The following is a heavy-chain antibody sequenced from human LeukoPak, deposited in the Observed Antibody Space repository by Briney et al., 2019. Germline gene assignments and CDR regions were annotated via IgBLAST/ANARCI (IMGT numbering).Heavy chain of an antibody. CDR2: ISSSGRYI. CDR3: ARAGDPDY. D-gene: IGHD3-10*01. V-gene: IGHV3-21*01. Sequence: GGSLRLSCAASGFTFSIYSMSWVRQAPGKGPEWVSYISSSGRYIDYADSVKGRFTISRDNAENSLFLQMNSLTAEDTALYYCARAGDPDYWGQGTLVTVSS. CDR1: GFTFSIYS. J-gene: IGHJ4*02.